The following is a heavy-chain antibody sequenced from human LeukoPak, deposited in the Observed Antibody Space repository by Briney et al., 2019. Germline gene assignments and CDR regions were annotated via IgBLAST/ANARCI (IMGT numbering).Heavy chain of an antibody. Sequence: GGSLRLSCAASGFTFSNYAMSWVRQAPGKGLEWVSGISGSGDSTNYADSVKGRFTISRDNSKNTLYLQMNSLRAEDTAAYYCAKDGVLRFLEWSTYFDYWGQGTLVTVSS. J-gene: IGHJ4*02. D-gene: IGHD3-3*01. V-gene: IGHV3-23*01. CDR1: GFTFSNYA. CDR3: AKDGVLRFLEWSTYFDY. CDR2: ISGSGDST.